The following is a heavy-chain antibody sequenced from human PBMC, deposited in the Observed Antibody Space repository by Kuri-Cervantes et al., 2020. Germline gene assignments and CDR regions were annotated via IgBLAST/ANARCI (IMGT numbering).Heavy chain of an antibody. CDR1: GFTFSTYW. CDR3: AKDMPGDYVGAFDI. CDR2: IKLDGSET. Sequence: GESLKISCAASGFTFSTYWMSWVRQAPGRGLEWVANIKLDGSETYFVDSVRGRFTISRDNAKNSLYLQMNSLRAEDTALYYCAKDMPGDYVGAFDIWGQGTMVTVSS. J-gene: IGHJ3*02. V-gene: IGHV3-7*03. D-gene: IGHD4-17*01.